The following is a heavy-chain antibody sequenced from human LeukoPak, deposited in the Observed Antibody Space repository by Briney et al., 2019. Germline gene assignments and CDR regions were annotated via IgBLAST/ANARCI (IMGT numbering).Heavy chain of an antibody. D-gene: IGHD6-13*01. J-gene: IGHJ5*02. CDR1: GGSISSGSYY. V-gene: IGHV4-39*07. Sequence: SQTLSLTCTVSGGSISSGSYYWSWIRQPPGKGLEWIGSIYNSGSTYYNPSLKSRVTISVDTSKNQFYLKLRSVTAADTAMYYCARAYSSSWYYNWFDPWGQGTLVTVSS. CDR2: IYNSGST. CDR3: ARAYSSSWYYNWFDP.